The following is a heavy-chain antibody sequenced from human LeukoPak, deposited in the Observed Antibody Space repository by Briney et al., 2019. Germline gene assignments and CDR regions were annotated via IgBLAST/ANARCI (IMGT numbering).Heavy chain of an antibody. CDR2: IYPGDSDT. V-gene: IGHV5-51*01. CDR1: GYIFTAYW. CDR3: ARSLRYSSSWYWDY. J-gene: IGHJ4*02. Sequence: GESLKISCKGSGYIFTAYWIGWVRQMPGKGLEWMGIIYPGDSDTRYSPSFQGQVTISADKSITTAYLQWSSLKASDTAMYYCARSLRYSSSWYWDYWGQGTLVTVSS. D-gene: IGHD6-13*01.